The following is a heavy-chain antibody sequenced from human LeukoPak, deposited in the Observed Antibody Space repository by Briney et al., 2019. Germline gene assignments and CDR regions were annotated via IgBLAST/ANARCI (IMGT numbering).Heavy chain of an antibody. CDR2: IYHSGST. V-gene: IGHV4-38-2*02. Sequence: PSETLSLTCTVSGYSISSGYYWGWIRQPPGKGLEWIGSIYHSGSTYYNPSLKSRVTISVDTSKNQFSLKLSSVTAADTAVYYCAREGDYDSSGLYWTFDFDYWGQGTLVTVSS. D-gene: IGHD3-22*01. J-gene: IGHJ4*02. CDR3: AREGDYDSSGLYWTFDFDY. CDR1: GYSISSGYY.